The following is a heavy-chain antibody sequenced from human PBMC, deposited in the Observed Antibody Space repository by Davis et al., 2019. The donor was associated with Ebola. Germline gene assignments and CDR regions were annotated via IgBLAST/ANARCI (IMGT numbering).Heavy chain of an antibody. Sequence: GGSLRLSCAASGFTFSSYGMSWVRQAPGKGLEWVSTISSAGGSTYYADSVKGRFTISRDNSKNTLYLQMNSLRAEDTAVYYCARVVAGLYYYYMDVWGKGTTVTVSS. CDR3: ARVVAGLYYYYMDV. J-gene: IGHJ6*03. CDR2: ISSAGGST. CDR1: GFTFSSYG. D-gene: IGHD2-15*01. V-gene: IGHV3-23*01.